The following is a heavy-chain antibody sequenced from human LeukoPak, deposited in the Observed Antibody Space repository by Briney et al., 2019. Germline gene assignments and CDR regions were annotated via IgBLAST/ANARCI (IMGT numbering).Heavy chain of an antibody. Sequence: PGGSLRLSCTASGFTFGDYAMSWVRQAPGKGLEWVGFIRSKAYGGTTEYAASVKGRFTISRDDSKSIAYLQMNSLKTEDTAVYYCTRDYPYSSSWYSAYYYYYYYMDVWGKGTTVTISS. D-gene: IGHD6-13*01. CDR3: TRDYPYSSSWYSAYYYYYYYMDV. J-gene: IGHJ6*03. V-gene: IGHV3-49*04. CDR1: GFTFGDYA. CDR2: IRSKAYGGTT.